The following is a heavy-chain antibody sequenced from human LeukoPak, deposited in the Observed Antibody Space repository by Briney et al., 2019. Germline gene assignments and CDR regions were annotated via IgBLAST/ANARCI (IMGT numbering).Heavy chain of an antibody. CDR2: IYYSGST. D-gene: IGHD5-18*01. V-gene: IGHV4-59*08. J-gene: IGHJ3*02. CDR3: ARLVDTAMVSFAFDI. Sequence: SETLSLTCTVSGGSISSYYWSWIRQPPVKGLEWIGYIYYSGSTNYNPSLKSRVTISVDTSKNQFSLKLSSVTAADTAVYYCARLVDTAMVSFAFDIWGQGTMVTVSS. CDR1: GGSISSYY.